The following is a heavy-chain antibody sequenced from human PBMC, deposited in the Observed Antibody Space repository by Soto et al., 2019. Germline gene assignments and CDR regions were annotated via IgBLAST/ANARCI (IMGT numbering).Heavy chain of an antibody. D-gene: IGHD1-7*01. J-gene: IGHJ3*02. V-gene: IGHV3-48*01. CDR1: GFTFSSYS. Sequence: PGGSLTLSCAASGFTFSSYSMNWVRQAPGKGLEWVSYISSSSSTIYYADSVKGRFTISRDNAKNSLYLQMNSLRAEDTAVYYCVRDRNWNYAFDIWGQGTMVTVSS. CDR2: ISSSSSTI. CDR3: VRDRNWNYAFDI.